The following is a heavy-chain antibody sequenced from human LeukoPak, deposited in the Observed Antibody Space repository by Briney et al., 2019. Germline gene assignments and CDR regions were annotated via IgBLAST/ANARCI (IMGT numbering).Heavy chain of an antibody. V-gene: IGHV6-1*01. CDR1: GDSVSSKSAA. J-gene: IGHJ5*02. CDR3: ASSSSSSWYPNSFDP. Sequence: SQTLSLTCAISGDSVSSKSAAWNWIRQSPSRGLEWLGRTYYRSKWYNDYAVSVKSRITINPDTAKNQFSLQLNSVTPEDTAVYYCASSSSSSWYPNSFDPWGQGTLVTVSS. CDR2: TYYRSKWYN. D-gene: IGHD6-13*01.